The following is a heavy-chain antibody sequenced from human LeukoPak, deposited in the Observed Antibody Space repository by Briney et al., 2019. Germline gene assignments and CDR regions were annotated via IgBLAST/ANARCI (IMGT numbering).Heavy chain of an antibody. J-gene: IGHJ3*02. V-gene: IGHV3-30*03. CDR1: GFFFSTYW. CDR2: ISHDGSNK. CDR3: ARKGFGGYNSAHPPGAFDI. Sequence: PGGSLRLSCTTSGFFFSTYWMNWVRQAPGKGMEWVAVISHDGSNKYYADSVKGRFTISRDNSKNTLYLQMNSLRAEDTAVYYCARKGFGGYNSAHPPGAFDIWGQGTMVTVSS. D-gene: IGHD5-24*01.